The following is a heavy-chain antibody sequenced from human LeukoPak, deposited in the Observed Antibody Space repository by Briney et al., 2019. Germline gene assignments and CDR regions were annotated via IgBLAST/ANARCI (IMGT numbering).Heavy chain of an antibody. Sequence: ASVTVSCKASGYTFTGYYMHWVRQAPGQGLEWMGIINPSGGSTSYAQKFQGRVTMTRDTSTSTVYMELSSLRSEDTAVYYCARDHIWFGELGSSPNWFDPWGQGTLVTVSS. D-gene: IGHD3-10*01. J-gene: IGHJ5*02. CDR3: ARDHIWFGELGSSPNWFDP. CDR2: INPSGGST. CDR1: GYTFTGYY. V-gene: IGHV1-46*01.